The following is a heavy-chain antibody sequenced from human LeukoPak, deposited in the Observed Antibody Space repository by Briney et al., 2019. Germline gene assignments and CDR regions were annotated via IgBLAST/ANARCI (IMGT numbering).Heavy chain of an antibody. J-gene: IGHJ3*02. CDR2: IYHSGST. Sequence: SETLSLTYTVSGYSISSGYYWGWIRQPPGKGLEWIGSIYHSGSTYYYPSLKSRVTISVDTSKNQFSLKLSSVTAADTAVYYCARTLIVVVPAAQNAFDMWGQGTMVTLSS. D-gene: IGHD2-2*01. CDR3: ARTLIVVVPAAQNAFDM. CDR1: GYSISSGYY. V-gene: IGHV4-38-2*02.